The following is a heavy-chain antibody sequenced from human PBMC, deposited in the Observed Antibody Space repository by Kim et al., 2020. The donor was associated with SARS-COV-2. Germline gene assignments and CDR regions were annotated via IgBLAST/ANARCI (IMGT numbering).Heavy chain of an antibody. J-gene: IGHJ6*03. D-gene: IGHD6-6*01. V-gene: IGHV4-34*01. Sequence: SETLSLTCAVYGGSFSGYYWSWIRQPPGKGLEWIGEINHSGSTNYNPSLKSRVTISVDTSKNQFSLKLSSVTAADTAVYYCARGRAARAYYYYYYMDVWGKGTTVTVSS. CDR3: ARGRAARAYYYYYYMDV. CDR1: GGSFSGYY. CDR2: INHSGST.